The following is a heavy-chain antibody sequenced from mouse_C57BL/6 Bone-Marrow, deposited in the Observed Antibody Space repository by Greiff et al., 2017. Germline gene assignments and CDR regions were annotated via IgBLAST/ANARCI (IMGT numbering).Heavy chain of an antibody. CDR1: GFTFSSYA. D-gene: IGHD1-1*01. J-gene: IGHJ4*01. V-gene: IGHV5-4*03. Sequence: EVKVEESGGGLVKPGGSLKLSCAASGFTFSSYAMSWVRQTPEKRLEWVATISDGGSYTYYPDNVKGRFTISRDNAKNNLYLQMSHLKSEDTAMYYCARPGGSSPYYYAMDYWGQGTSVTVSS. CDR3: ARPGGSSPYYYAMDY. CDR2: ISDGGSYT.